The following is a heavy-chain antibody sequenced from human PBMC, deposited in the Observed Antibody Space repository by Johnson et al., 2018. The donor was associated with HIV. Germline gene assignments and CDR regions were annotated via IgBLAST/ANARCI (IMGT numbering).Heavy chain of an antibody. CDR1: GFTFSSYW. Sequence: QVQLVESGGGLVQPGGSLRLSCAASGFTFSSYWMSWVRQAPGTGLEWVAVISYDGSNKYYADSVRGRFTISRDNSKNTLYLQVNGLRVEDTAVYYCAKEALRGGEYDAFDIWGQGTMVTVS. CDR3: AKEALRGGEYDAFDI. D-gene: IGHD2-15*01. CDR2: ISYDGSNK. J-gene: IGHJ3*02. V-gene: IGHV3-30*18.